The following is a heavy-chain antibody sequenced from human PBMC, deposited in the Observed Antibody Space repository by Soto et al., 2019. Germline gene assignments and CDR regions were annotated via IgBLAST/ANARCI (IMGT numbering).Heavy chain of an antibody. J-gene: IGHJ4*02. V-gene: IGHV3-30-3*01. D-gene: IGHD6-13*01. CDR1: GFTFSSYA. Sequence: GGSLRLSCAASGFTFSSYAMHWVRQAPGKGLEWVAVISYDGSNKYYADSVKGRFTISRDNSKNTLYLQMNSLRAEDTAVYYCAGARDSSSWYVEDYFDYWGQGTLVTVSS. CDR2: ISYDGSNK. CDR3: AGARDSSSWYVEDYFDY.